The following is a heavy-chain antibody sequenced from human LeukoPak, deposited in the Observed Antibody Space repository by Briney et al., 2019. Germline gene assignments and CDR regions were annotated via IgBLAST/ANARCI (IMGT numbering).Heavy chain of an antibody. V-gene: IGHV4-30-2*01. CDR2: IYHSGST. D-gene: IGHD2-2*02. CDR3: ARAPEDIVVVPAVIGFDP. J-gene: IGHJ5*02. CDR1: GGSISSGGYY. Sequence: SETLSLTCTVSGGSISSGGYYWSWIRQPPGKGLEWIGYIYHSGSTYYNPSLKSRVTISVDRSKNQFSLKLSSVTAADTAVYYCARAPEDIVVVPAVIGFDPWGQGTLVTVSS.